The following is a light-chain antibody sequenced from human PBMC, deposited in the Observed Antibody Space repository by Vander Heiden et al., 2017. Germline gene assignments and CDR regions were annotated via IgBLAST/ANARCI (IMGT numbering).Light chain of an antibody. Sequence: QSVLTQPPSVSGAPGQRVTISCTGSSSNIGADYDVHWYQQLPGTATKLLIYLNTNRPSGVPDRFSASKSGTSASLAITGLQAEDEADYYCQSYDSSLSVVFGGGTKLTVL. CDR2: LNT. CDR3: QSYDSSLSVV. J-gene: IGLJ2*01. CDR1: SSNIGADYD. V-gene: IGLV1-40*01.